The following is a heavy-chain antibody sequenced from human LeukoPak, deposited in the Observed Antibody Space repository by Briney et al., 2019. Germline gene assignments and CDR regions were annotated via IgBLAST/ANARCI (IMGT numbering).Heavy chain of an antibody. J-gene: IGHJ6*02. CDR1: GGSFSGYY. D-gene: IGHD3-22*01. Sequence: SETLSLTCAVYGGSFSGYYWSWIRQPPGKGLEWIGDIYYSGSTNYNPSLKSRVTISVDTTKNQFSLKLSSVTAADTAVYYCARESAYYYDSSGYYYYYGMDVWGQGTTVTVSS. CDR2: IYYSGST. V-gene: IGHV4-59*01. CDR3: ARESAYYYDSSGYYYYYGMDV.